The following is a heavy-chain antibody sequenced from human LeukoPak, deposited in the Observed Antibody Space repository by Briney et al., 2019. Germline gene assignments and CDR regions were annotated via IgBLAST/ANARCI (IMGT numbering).Heavy chain of an antibody. CDR1: GGSISSSSYY. CDR3: ARNDPNAFDI. J-gene: IGHJ3*02. CDR2: IYYSGST. V-gene: IGHV4-39*07. Sequence: PSETLSLTCTVSGGSISSSSYYWGWIRQPPGKGLEWIGSIYYSGSTYYNPSLKSRVTISVDTSKNQFSLKLSSVTAADTAVYYCARNDPNAFDIWGQGTMVTVSS.